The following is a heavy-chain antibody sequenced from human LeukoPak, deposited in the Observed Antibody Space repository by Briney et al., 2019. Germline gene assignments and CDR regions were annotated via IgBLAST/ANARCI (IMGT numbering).Heavy chain of an antibody. CDR2: IYYSGTT. CDR1: GGSISSYY. V-gene: IGHV4-59*12. J-gene: IGHJ6*03. D-gene: IGHD1-26*01. CDR3: AREGLVIVGATTIRTGSYYMDV. Sequence: SETLSLTCTVSGGSISSYYWTWIRQPPGKGLEWIGYIYYSGTTKYNPSLKSRVIISVDTSKNQFSLKLSSVTAADTAVYYCAREGLVIVGATTIRTGSYYMDVWGKGTTVTVSS.